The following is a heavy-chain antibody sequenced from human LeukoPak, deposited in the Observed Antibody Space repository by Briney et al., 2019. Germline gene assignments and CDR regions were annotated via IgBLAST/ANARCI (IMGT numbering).Heavy chain of an antibody. CDR1: GYSFTNFW. D-gene: IGHD3-22*01. CDR3: ARHQSDYYDSSGYYYVGWFDP. Sequence: GESLKISCKGSGYSFTNFWIGWVRQMPGKGLEWMGIIYPGDSDTRYSPSFQGQVTISADKSISTAYLQWSSLKASDTAMYYCARHQSDYYDSSGYYYVGWFDPWGQGTLVTVSS. CDR2: IYPGDSDT. V-gene: IGHV5-51*01. J-gene: IGHJ5*02.